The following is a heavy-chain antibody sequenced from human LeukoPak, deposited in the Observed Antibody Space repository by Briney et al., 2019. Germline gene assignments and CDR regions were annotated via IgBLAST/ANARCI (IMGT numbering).Heavy chain of an antibody. CDR2: INSDGSEG. D-gene: IGHD6-6*01. J-gene: IGHJ3*01. CDR3: ARSSYSSSPSV. V-gene: IGHV3-7*03. Sequence: GGSLRLSCAVSGFTFSGFWMSWSRQAPGKGLEWVASINSDGSEGYYADVVKGRFTISRDNAKNSLYLQINSLRAEDTAVYYCARSSYSSSPSVWGQGTMVTVSS. CDR1: GFTFSGFW.